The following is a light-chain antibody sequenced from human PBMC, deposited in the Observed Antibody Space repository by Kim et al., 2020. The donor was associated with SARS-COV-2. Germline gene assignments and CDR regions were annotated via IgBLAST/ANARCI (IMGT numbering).Light chain of an antibody. CDR1: QSVSFTY. Sequence: PGDRATLSCRASQSVSFTYLAWYQQKPGQAPRLLIFGPSSRAAGIPDRFSGSGSGTDFTLTISGLEPEDFAVYYCQQYGTLPRTFGQGTKVDIK. V-gene: IGKV3-20*01. CDR3: QQYGTLPRT. CDR2: GPS. J-gene: IGKJ1*01.